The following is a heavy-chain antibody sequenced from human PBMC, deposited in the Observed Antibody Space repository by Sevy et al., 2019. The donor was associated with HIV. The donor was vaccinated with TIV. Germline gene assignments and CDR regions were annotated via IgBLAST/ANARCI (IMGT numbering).Heavy chain of an antibody. CDR1: GFTFSSYS. J-gene: IGHJ4*02. Sequence: GGPLRLSCAASGFTFSSYSMNWVRQAPGKGLEWVSYISSSSSTIYYADSVKGRFTISRDNAKNSLYLQMNSLRDEDSAVYYCARVHPDEHYFDYWGQGTLVTVSS. CDR3: ARVHPDEHYFDY. V-gene: IGHV3-48*02. CDR2: ISSSSSTI.